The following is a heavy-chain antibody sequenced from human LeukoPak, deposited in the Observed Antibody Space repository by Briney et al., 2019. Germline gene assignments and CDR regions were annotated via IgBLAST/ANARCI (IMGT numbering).Heavy chain of an antibody. CDR3: ARSRYFDW. J-gene: IGHJ4*02. V-gene: IGHV3-74*01. D-gene: IGHD3-9*01. CDR2: INSDGSST. Sequence: VGSLRLSCAASGFTFSSYWMHWVRQAPGKGLVWVSRINSDGSSTTYADSVRGRFTMSRDNAKNTLYLQMNSLRGEDTAVYYCARSRYFDWLGQGTLVTVSS. CDR1: GFTFSSYW.